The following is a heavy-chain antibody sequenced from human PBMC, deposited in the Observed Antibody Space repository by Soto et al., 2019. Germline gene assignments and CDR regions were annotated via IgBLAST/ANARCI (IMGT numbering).Heavy chain of an antibody. J-gene: IGHJ5*02. Sequence: QVQLQESGPGLVKPSETLSLTCTVSGGSISSYYWSWIRQPAGKGLEWIGRIYTSGSTNYNPSLKRRVTVSVETSRIQFSLKLSSVADADTAVYSCARAGWNGTGWFNPWGKETLVTVSS. CDR1: GGSISSYY. CDR3: ARAGWNGTGWFNP. CDR2: IYTSGST. V-gene: IGHV4-4*07. D-gene: IGHD1-1*01.